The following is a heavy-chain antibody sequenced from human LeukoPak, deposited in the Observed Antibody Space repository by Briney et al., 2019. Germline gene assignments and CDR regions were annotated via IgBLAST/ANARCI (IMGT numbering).Heavy chain of an antibody. D-gene: IGHD3-3*01. CDR3: ARGGYDFWGGYYRSVGFDY. CDR1: GYTFTSYG. CDR2: ISAYNGNT. V-gene: IGHV1-18*01. J-gene: IGHJ4*02. Sequence: ASVKVSCKASGYTFTSYGISWVRQAPGQGLEWMGWISAYNGNTNYAQKLQGRVTMTTDTSTSTAYMELRSLRSDDTAVYYCARGGYDFWGGYYRSVGFDYWGQGTLVTVSS.